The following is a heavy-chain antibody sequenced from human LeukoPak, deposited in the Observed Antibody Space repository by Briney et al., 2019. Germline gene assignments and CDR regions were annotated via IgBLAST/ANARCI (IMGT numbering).Heavy chain of an antibody. Sequence: SETLSLTCTVVAGSISSRDANWNWLRHPPGKGPEWIGNVDYNGNPYYSPSLKRRALVSVDTSNNQVTWRLTSGTAGDTAVYFCARSNHFGSAFLDTWGQGTLVTVSS. V-gene: IGHV4-39*06. J-gene: IGHJ4*02. CDR1: AGSISSRDAN. CDR2: VDYNGNP. D-gene: IGHD3-3*02. CDR3: ARSNHFGSAFLDT.